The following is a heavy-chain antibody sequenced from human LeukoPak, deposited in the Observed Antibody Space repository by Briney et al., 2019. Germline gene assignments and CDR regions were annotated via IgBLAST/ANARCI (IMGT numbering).Heavy chain of an antibody. V-gene: IGHV1-69*13. J-gene: IGHJ6*03. CDR3: ARDSIAAAGHYYYYMDV. CDR2: IIPIFGTA. CDR1: GGTFSSYA. Sequence: GASVKVSCKASGGTFSSYAISWVRQAPGQGLEWMGGIIPIFGTANYAQKFQGRVTITADESTSTAYMELRSLRSDDTAVYYCARDSIAAAGHYYYYMDVWGKGTTVTISS. D-gene: IGHD6-13*01.